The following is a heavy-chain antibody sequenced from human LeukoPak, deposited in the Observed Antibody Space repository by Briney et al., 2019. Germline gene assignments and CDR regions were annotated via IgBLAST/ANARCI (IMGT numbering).Heavy chain of an antibody. CDR3: TTSLRYYGDFQPNWDY. V-gene: IGHV1-69*04. J-gene: IGHJ4*02. Sequence: ASVKVSCKASGGTFSSYAISWVRQAPGQGLEWMGRIIPILGIANYAQKFQGRVTITADKSTSTAYMELSSLRSEDTAVYYCTTSLRYYGDFQPNWDYWGQGTLVTVSS. D-gene: IGHD4-17*01. CDR2: IIPILGIA. CDR1: GGTFSSYA.